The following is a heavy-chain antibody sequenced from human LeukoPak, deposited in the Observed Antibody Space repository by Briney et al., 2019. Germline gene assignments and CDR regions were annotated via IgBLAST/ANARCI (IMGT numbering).Heavy chain of an antibody. J-gene: IGHJ6*03. Sequence: ASVKVSCKASGYTFTSYDINWVRQATGQGLEWMGWMNPNSGNTGYAQKFQGRVTITRNTSISTAYMELSSLRSEDTAVYYCARAMVATIPPARYYYYYMDVWGKGTTATVSS. CDR1: GYTFTSYD. V-gene: IGHV1-8*03. CDR2: MNPNSGNT. D-gene: IGHD5-12*01. CDR3: ARAMVATIPPARYYYYYMDV.